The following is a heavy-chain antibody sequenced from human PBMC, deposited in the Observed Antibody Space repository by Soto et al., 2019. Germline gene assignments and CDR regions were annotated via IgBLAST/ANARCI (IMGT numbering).Heavy chain of an antibody. Sequence: SQTLSLTCAMSGDSVSSNSATWNWIRQSPSRGLEWLGRTYYRSKWYYDYTVSVKSRVSIDPDTAKNQLSLQLKSVTPEYTVVYYCARALSGSYYIFDYWGQGTSVTVSS. CDR3: ARALSGSYYIFDY. CDR1: GDSVSSNSAT. D-gene: IGHD3-10*01. V-gene: IGHV6-1*01. CDR2: TYYRSKWYY. J-gene: IGHJ4*02.